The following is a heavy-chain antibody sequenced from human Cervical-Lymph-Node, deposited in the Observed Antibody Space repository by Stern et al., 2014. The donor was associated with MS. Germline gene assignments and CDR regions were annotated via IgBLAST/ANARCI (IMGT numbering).Heavy chain of an antibody. V-gene: IGHV3-33*01. CDR3: ARDHWGIGDV. J-gene: IGHJ6*02. CDR2: IWFDGSKK. CDR1: GFNFSAYG. Sequence: VHLVESGGGVVQPGRSLRLSCGASGFNFSAYGMQWVRQAPGMGLQWVSIIWFDGSKKYYADSVKGRFTISRDNSKNTLFLQMNSLRAEDTAVYYCARDHWGIGDVWGQGTTVTVSS. D-gene: IGHD3-16*01.